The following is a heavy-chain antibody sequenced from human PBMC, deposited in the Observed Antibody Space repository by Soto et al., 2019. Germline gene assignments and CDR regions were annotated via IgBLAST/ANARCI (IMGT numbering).Heavy chain of an antibody. Sequence: QVQLQQWGAGLLKPSETLSLTCAVYGGSFSGYYWSWIRQPPGKGLEWIGEINHSGSTNYNPSLKSRVTISVDTSKNQFSLKLSSVTAADTAVYYCARDKSTVVTPDGEAYGMDVWGQGNTVTVSS. CDR2: INHSGST. CDR1: GGSFSGYY. CDR3: ARDKSTVVTPDGEAYGMDV. D-gene: IGHD2-21*02. V-gene: IGHV4-34*01. J-gene: IGHJ6*02.